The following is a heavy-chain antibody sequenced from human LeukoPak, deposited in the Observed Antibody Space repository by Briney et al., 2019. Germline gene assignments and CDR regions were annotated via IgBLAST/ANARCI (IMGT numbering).Heavy chain of an antibody. V-gene: IGHV4-59*02. Sequence: SETLSLTCTVSGGSVSSYYWSWVRQPPGAGLEWIAYIYNTGSTNYNPSVKSRATISVDTSKNQFSLKLRSVTAADTAVYYCVRDWEGFNFDIWGQGTMVTVSS. D-gene: IGHD1-26*01. CDR1: GGSVSSYY. J-gene: IGHJ3*02. CDR2: IYNTGST. CDR3: VRDWEGFNFDI.